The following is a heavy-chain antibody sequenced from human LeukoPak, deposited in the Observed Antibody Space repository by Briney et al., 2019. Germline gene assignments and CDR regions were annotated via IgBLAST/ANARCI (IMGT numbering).Heavy chain of an antibody. J-gene: IGHJ4*02. V-gene: IGHV1-18*01. CDR2: ISAYNGNT. CDR3: ARDTLWFGESSAPVDY. CDR1: GYTFTSYG. Sequence: ASVKVSCKASGYTFTSYGISWVRQAPGQGLEWMGWISAYNGNTNYAQKLQGRVTMTTDTSTSTAYMELRSLRSDDTAVYYCARDTLWFGESSAPVDYWGQGTLVTVSS. D-gene: IGHD3-10*01.